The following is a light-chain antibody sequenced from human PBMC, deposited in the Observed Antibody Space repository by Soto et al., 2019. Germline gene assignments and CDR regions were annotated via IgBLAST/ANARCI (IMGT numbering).Light chain of an antibody. J-gene: IGKJ1*01. CDR2: RIF. Sequence: EIVMTQSPGTVSVFPGETVTLSCRVSQSVSGYLDWFHQKPGQAPRLVLLRIFTRAIGVPARFSGSGSETEFTLTISGLQSEDSGVYYCLQHYSWPWTFGQGTKVEIK. V-gene: IGKV3-15*01. CDR3: LQHYSWPWT. CDR1: QSVSGY.